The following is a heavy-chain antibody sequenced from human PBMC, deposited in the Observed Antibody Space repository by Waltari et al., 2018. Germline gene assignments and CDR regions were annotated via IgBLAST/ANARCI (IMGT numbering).Heavy chain of an antibody. D-gene: IGHD1-26*01. CDR1: GGSFSGYY. CDR3: ASGGESNWFDP. CDR2: INHSGST. J-gene: IGHJ5*02. V-gene: IGHV4-34*01. Sequence: QVQLQQWGAGLLKPSETLSLTCAVYGGSFSGYYWSWIRQPPGKGLEWIGEINHSGSTNYNPSLKSRVTISVDTSKNQFSLKLSSVTAADTAVYYWASGGESNWFDPWGQGTLVTVSS.